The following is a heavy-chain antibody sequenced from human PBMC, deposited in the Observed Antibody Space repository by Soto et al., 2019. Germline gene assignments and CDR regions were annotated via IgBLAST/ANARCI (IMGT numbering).Heavy chain of an antibody. D-gene: IGHD6-19*01. CDR1: GYSFTSYG. CDR3: ARDRVPSPGQWLADFDY. J-gene: IGHJ4*02. CDR2: ISAYNGNT. Sequence: QVQLVQSGAEVKKAGASVKVSCKPSGYSFTSYGISWVRQAPGQGLEGMGWISAYNGNTNYAQKLQGKVTMTTDTSTSTAYMELRSLRSDDTAVYYCARDRVPSPGQWLADFDYWGQGTLVTVSS. V-gene: IGHV1-18*01.